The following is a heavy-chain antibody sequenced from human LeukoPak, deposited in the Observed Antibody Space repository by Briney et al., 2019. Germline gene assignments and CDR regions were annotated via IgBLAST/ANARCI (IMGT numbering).Heavy chain of an antibody. J-gene: IGHJ4*02. CDR1: GFTFSSYW. V-gene: IGHV3-21*01. Sequence: PGGSLRLSCAASGFTFSSYWMNWVRQAPGKGLEWVSSISSSSSYIYYADSVKGRFTISRDNAKNSLYLQMNSLRAEDTAVYYCARSLKTGTTAFDYWGQGTLVTVSS. CDR3: ARSLKTGTTAFDY. D-gene: IGHD1-7*01. CDR2: ISSSSSYI.